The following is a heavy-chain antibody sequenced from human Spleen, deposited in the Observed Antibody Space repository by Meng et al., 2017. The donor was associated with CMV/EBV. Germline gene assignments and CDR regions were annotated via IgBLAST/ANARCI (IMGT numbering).Heavy chain of an antibody. Sequence: SVKVSCKASGGTFSSYAISWVRQAPGQGLEWMGGIIPIFGTANYAQKFQGRVTITTDESTSTAYMELSSLRSEDTAVYYCARRSRDGYNYDGWFDPWGQGTLVTVSS. D-gene: IGHD5-24*01. CDR1: GGTFSSYA. V-gene: IGHV1-69*05. CDR3: ARRSRDGYNYDGWFDP. J-gene: IGHJ5*02. CDR2: IIPIFGTA.